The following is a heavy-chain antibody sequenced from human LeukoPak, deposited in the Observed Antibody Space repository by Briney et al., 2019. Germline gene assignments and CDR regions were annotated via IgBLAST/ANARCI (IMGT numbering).Heavy chain of an antibody. J-gene: IGHJ5*02. CDR2: INGSGGST. D-gene: IGHD6-13*01. Sequence: QPGGSLRLSCAASGFTFSSYAMSWVRQAPGKGLEWVSAINGSGGSTYYADSVKGRFTISRDNSKNTLYLQMNSLRAEDTAVYYCANGIAAAGPGQGNWFDPWGQGTLVTVSS. CDR3: ANGIAAAGPGQGNWFDP. V-gene: IGHV3-23*01. CDR1: GFTFSSYA.